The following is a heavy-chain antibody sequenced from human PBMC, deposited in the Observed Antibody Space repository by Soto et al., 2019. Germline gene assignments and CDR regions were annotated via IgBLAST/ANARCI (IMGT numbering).Heavy chain of an antibody. CDR1: GFTFSSYW. Sequence: GGSLRLSCAASGFTFSSYWMSWVRQAPGKGLEWVANIKQDGSEKYYVDSVKGRFTISRDNAKNSLYLQMNSLRAEDTAVYYCARRYSSGWYGGWFDPWGQGTLVTVSS. J-gene: IGHJ5*02. D-gene: IGHD6-19*01. CDR3: ARRYSSGWYGGWFDP. CDR2: IKQDGSEK. V-gene: IGHV3-7*01.